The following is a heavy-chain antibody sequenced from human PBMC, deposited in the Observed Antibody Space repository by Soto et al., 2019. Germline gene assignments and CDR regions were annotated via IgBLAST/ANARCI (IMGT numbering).Heavy chain of an antibody. CDR3: AISIAAAGRGDFDY. V-gene: IGHV3-23*01. J-gene: IGHJ4*02. CDR2: ISGSGGST. D-gene: IGHD6-13*01. CDR1: GFTFSSYA. Sequence: GGSLRLSCAASGFTFSSYAMSWVRQAPGKGLEWVSAISGSGGSTYYADSVKGRFTISRDNSKNTLYLQMNSLRAEDTAVYYCAISIAAAGRGDFDYWGQGTLVTVSS.